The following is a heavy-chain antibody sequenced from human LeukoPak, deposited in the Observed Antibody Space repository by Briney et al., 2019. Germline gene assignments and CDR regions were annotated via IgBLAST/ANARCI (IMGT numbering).Heavy chain of an antibody. CDR1: GGSISSYSYY. CDR2: IYYSGST. Sequence: SETLSLTCTVSGGSISSYSYYWGWIRQPPGKGLEWIGSIYYSGSTYYSPSLKSRVTISVDTSKNQFSLKLSSVTAVDTAVYYCARGGYRSGWYFPIDYWGQGTLVTVSS. J-gene: IGHJ4*02. CDR3: ARGGYRSGWYFPIDY. V-gene: IGHV4-39*07. D-gene: IGHD6-19*01.